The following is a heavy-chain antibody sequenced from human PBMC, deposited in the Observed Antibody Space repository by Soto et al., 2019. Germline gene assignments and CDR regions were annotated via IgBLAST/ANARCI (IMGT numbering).Heavy chain of an antibody. D-gene: IGHD6-6*01. CDR3: ARVLGSSNPYYYHYYGMDV. J-gene: IGHJ6*02. CDR2: IIPIFGTA. V-gene: IGHV1-69*13. CDR1: GGTFSSYA. Sequence: GASVKVSCKASGGTFSSYAISWVRQAPGQGLEWMGGIIPIFGTANYAQKFQGRVTITADESTSTAYMELSSLRSEDTAVYYCARVLGSSNPYYYHYYGMDVWGQGTTVTVSS.